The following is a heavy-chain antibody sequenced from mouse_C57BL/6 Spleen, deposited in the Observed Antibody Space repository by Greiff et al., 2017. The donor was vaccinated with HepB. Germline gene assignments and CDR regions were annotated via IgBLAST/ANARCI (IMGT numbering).Heavy chain of an antibody. D-gene: IGHD1-1*01. CDR1: GFTFSSYA. V-gene: IGHV5-9-1*02. Sequence: EVQLVESGEGLVKPGGSLKLSCAASGFTFSSYAMSWVRQTPEKRLEWVAYISSGGDYIYYADTVKGRFTISRDNARNTLYLQMSSLKSEDTAMYYCTRVRGAKGYFDYWGQGTTLTVSS. CDR2: ISSGGDYI. J-gene: IGHJ2*01. CDR3: TRVRGAKGYFDY.